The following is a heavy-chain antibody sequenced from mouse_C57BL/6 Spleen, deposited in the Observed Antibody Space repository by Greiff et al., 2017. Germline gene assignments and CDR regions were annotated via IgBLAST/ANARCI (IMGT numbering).Heavy chain of an antibody. D-gene: IGHD2-5*01. J-gene: IGHJ1*03. CDR1: GYTFTSYW. CDR2: IYPGSGST. V-gene: IGHV1-55*01. Sequence: QVQLQQPGAELVKPGASVKMSCKASGYTFTSYWITWVKQRPGQGLEWIGDIYPGSGSTNYNEKFKSKATLTVDTSSSTADMQLSSLTSEDSAVYYCARSYYSNYVFTGLFDGWGTGTTVTVSS. CDR3: ARSYYSNYVFTGLFDG.